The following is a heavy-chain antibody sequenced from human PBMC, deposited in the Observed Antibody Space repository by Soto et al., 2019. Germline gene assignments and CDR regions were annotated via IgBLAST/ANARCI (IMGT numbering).Heavy chain of an antibody. D-gene: IGHD3-22*01. Sequence: SETLSLTCAVSGGSISSSNWWSWVRQPPGKGLEWIGEIYHSGSTNYNPSLKSRVTISVDKSKNQFSLKLSSVTAADTAVYYCARVKAADSSGWDYYYYYGMDVWGQGTTVPVSS. V-gene: IGHV4-4*02. J-gene: IGHJ6*02. CDR3: ARVKAADSSGWDYYYYYGMDV. CDR2: IYHSGST. CDR1: GGSISSSNW.